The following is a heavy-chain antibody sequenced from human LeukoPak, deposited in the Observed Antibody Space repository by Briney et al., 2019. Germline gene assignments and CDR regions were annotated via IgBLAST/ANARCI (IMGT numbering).Heavy chain of an antibody. V-gene: IGHV4-4*07. CDR2: IYTSVRP. CDR1: GGSISSYY. J-gene: IGHJ4*02. CDR3: ARDLLREGSSWIDY. Sequence: SETLSLTCAVSGGSISSYYWSWIRQPAGKGLEWVGRIYTSVRPNYNPSLKSRVTISVDTSKNQFSLKLSSVTAADTAVYYCARDLLREGSSWIDYWGQGTLVTVSS. D-gene: IGHD6-13*01.